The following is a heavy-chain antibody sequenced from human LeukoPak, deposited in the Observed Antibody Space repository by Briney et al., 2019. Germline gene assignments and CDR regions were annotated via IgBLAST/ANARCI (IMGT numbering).Heavy chain of an antibody. CDR2: IIPIFGTA. CDR3: ARAESPSTYCSSTSCYYFEY. V-gene: IGHV1-69*13. Sequence: SVKVSCKASGGTFSSYAISWVRQAPGQGLEWMGGIIPIFGTANYAQKFQGRVTITADESTSTAYMELSSLRSEDTAVYYCARAESPSTYCSSTSCYYFEYWGQGTLVTVSS. CDR1: GGTFSSYA. J-gene: IGHJ4*02. D-gene: IGHD2-2*01.